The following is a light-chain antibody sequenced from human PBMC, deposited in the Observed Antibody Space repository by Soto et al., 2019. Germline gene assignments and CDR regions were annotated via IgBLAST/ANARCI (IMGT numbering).Light chain of an antibody. CDR3: QRYNSAPYT. V-gene: IGKV1-27*01. CDR2: AAS. CDR1: QGISDY. J-gene: IGKJ2*01. Sequence: DFPMTQSPSSLSASVGDRVIITCRASQGISDYLAWFQQKPGKVPKLLIYAASTLQSGVSSRFRGSGSGTDFTLTISSLQPEDVATYYCQRYNSAPYTFGQGTKLEIK.